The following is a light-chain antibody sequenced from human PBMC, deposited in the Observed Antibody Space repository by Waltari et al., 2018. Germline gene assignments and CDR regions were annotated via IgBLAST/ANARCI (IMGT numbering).Light chain of an antibody. V-gene: IGLV2-14*03. J-gene: IGLJ2*01. CDR1: SSDVGAYNS. CDR3: SSYISSSTLEL. Sequence: QSALTQPASVSGSPGQSITISCTGTSSDVGAYNSVSWYQQHPGKAPKLMIFDVSNLPSGVSNRFSGSKSGNTASLTISGLQAEDEADYYCSSYISSSTLELFGGGTSLTVL. CDR2: DVS.